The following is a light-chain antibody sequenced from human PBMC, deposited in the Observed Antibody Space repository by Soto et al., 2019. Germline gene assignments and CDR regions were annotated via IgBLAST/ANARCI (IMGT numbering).Light chain of an antibody. CDR2: RNN. CDR1: TSNIGSNY. V-gene: IGLV1-47*01. Sequence: QSVLTQPPSASGTPGQGVTISCSGSTSNIGSNYVYWYQQLPGTAPKLLIYRNNQRPSGVPVRFSGSKSGSSASLAISGLRSDDEADYFCATWDDSLNGFYVFGAGTQVTVL. J-gene: IGLJ1*01. CDR3: ATWDDSLNGFYV.